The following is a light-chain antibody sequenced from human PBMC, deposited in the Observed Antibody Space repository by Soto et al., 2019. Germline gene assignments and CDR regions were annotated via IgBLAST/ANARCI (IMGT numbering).Light chain of an antibody. J-gene: IGLJ2*01. CDR3: TSYTTTTAHV. CDR2: DVT. CDR1: SSDVGAYNY. Sequence: QSVLTQPASVSGSPGQSITIFCTGTSSDVGAYNYVSWYQQHPGKAPKVIIYDVTKRPSGVSDRFSGSKSGNTASLTISGLRAEDEADYYCTSYTTTTAHVFGGGTKLTVL. V-gene: IGLV2-14*03.